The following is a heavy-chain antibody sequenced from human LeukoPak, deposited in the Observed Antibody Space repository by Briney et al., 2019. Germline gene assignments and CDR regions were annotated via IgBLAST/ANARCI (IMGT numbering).Heavy chain of an antibody. D-gene: IGHD2-21*02. Sequence: GGSLRLSCAASGFTFSSCWMHWVRQAPGKGLVWVSRINSDGSVTNYADSVKGRFTISRDNAKHTVYLQMNSLRAEDTAVYFCSRDLIDCGGDCYSQTLDHWGQGTLVTVSS. CDR1: GFTFSSCW. CDR3: SRDLIDCGGDCYSQTLDH. V-gene: IGHV3-74*01. J-gene: IGHJ4*02. CDR2: INSDGSVT.